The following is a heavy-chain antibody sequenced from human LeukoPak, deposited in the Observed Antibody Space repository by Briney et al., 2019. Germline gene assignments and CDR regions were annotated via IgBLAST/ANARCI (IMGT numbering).Heavy chain of an antibody. CDR3: AKARIVVIPPGDALDV. D-gene: IGHD3-22*01. CDR2: ISGSGART. Sequence: GGSLRLSCAASGFTFSSYAMNWVRQAPGKGLEWVSSISGSGARTDYADSVKGRFTISRDNSKNTLHLQMNSLRAEDTAVYYCAKARIVVIPPGDALDVWGQGTLVTVSS. V-gene: IGHV3-23*01. J-gene: IGHJ3*01. CDR1: GFTFSSYA.